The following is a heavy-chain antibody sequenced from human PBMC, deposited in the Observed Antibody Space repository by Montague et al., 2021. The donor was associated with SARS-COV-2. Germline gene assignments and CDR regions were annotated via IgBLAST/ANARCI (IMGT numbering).Heavy chain of an antibody. D-gene: IGHD6-19*01. Sequence: PTQTLTLTCTFSGFSLSTSGMCVSWIRQPPGKALEWLARIDWDDDKYYSTSLKTRLTISKDTSKNQVVLTMTNMDPVDTATYYCAREYSSGVYFDYWGQGTLVTVSS. V-gene: IGHV2-70*11. J-gene: IGHJ4*02. CDR1: GFSLSTSGMC. CDR2: IDWDDDK. CDR3: AREYSSGVYFDY.